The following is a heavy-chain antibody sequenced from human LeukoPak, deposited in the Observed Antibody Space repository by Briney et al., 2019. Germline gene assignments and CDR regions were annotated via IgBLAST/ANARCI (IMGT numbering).Heavy chain of an antibody. Sequence: SETLSLTCAVYGGSFSGYYWSWIRQPPGKGLEWIGEINHSGSTNYNPSLKSRVTISVDTSKNQFSLKLSSVTAADTAVYYCAREDGYNLQLGSDYWGQGTLVTVSS. CDR1: GGSFSGYY. D-gene: IGHD5-24*01. V-gene: IGHV4-34*01. CDR3: AREDGYNLQLGSDY. J-gene: IGHJ4*02. CDR2: INHSGST.